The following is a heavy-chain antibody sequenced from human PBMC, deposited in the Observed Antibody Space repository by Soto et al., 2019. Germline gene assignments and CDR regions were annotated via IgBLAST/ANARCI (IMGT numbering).Heavy chain of an antibody. CDR3: TKRYFGGSDAYDI. CDR1: GFTFSGSA. Sequence: GGSLRLSCAASGFTFSGSAMHWVRQASGKGLEWVGRIRSKANSYATAEYAASVKDRFTISRDDSKSVAYLQMNSLKIEDTAVYYCTKRYFGGSDAYDIWGQGTMVTVSS. V-gene: IGHV3-73*01. D-gene: IGHD3-9*01. J-gene: IGHJ3*02. CDR2: IRSKANSYAT.